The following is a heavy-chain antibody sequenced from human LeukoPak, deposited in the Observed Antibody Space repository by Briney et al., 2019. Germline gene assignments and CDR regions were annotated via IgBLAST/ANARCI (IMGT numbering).Heavy chain of an antibody. CDR2: IYDSGST. CDR1: GGSISSYY. D-gene: IGHD6-13*01. V-gene: IGHV4-59*01. J-gene: IGHJ6*04. CDR3: ASFRRTLSSSWPNKNYYYYGMDV. Sequence: SETLSLTCTVSGGSISSYYWSWIRPPPGKGLEWIGYIYDSGSTNYNPSLKSRVTISVDTSENQFSLKLSSVTAADTAVYYCASFRRTLSSSWPNKNYYYYGMDVWGKGTTVTVSS.